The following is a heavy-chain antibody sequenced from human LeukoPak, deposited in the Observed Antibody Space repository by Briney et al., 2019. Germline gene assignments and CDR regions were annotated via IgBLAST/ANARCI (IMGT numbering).Heavy chain of an antibody. J-gene: IGHJ3*02. Sequence: RASVTVSCKASGYTFTGYYMHWVRQAPGQGLEWMGWINPNSGGTNYAQKFQGRVTMTRDTSISTAYMELSRLRSDDTAVYYCAREYGITYYYSQDAFDIWGQGTMVTVSS. CDR3: AREYGITYYYSQDAFDI. CDR1: GYTFTGYY. D-gene: IGHD3-10*01. V-gene: IGHV1-2*02. CDR2: INPNSGGT.